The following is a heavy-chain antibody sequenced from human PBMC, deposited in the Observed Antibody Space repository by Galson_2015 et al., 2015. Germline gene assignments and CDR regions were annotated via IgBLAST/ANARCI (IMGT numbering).Heavy chain of an antibody. CDR1: GYTFTNYF. V-gene: IGHV1-46*04. CDR3: VRELGGTYYFDY. CDR2: INPSGAAT. Sequence: SGYTFTNYFIQWVRQAPGQGLEWVGAINPSGAATFYAQKLQGRVTMTRDTPTSTVYAELSSLGSEDTAVYYCVRELGGTYYFDYWGLGTLVTVSS. D-gene: IGHD3-10*01. J-gene: IGHJ4*02.